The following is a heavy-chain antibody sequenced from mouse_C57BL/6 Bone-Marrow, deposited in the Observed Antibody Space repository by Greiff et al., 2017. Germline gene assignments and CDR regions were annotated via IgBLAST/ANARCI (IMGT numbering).Heavy chain of an antibody. J-gene: IGHJ4*01. Sequence: VNVVESGAELVRPGASVTLSCKASGYTFTDYEMHWVKQTPVHGLEWIGAIDPETGGTAYNQKFKGKAILTADKSSSTAYMELRSLTSEDSAVYYCTRDMDYWGQGTSVTVSS. CDR3: TRDMDY. CDR1: GYTFTDYE. V-gene: IGHV1-15*01. CDR2: IDPETGGT.